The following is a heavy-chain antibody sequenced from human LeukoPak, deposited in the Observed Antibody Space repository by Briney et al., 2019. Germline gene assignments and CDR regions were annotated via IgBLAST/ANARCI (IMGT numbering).Heavy chain of an antibody. Sequence: SETLSCKATGSTFTHYYIHWVRQPPGQGLEWMGRIIPNRSGTNNAQKFQGRVTMTTDTSISTTYMELRRLKLDDTAVYYCSGELLSSWFDPWGQGTLVTVSS. V-gene: IGHV1-2*02. CDR1: GSTFTHYY. CDR2: IIPNRSGT. D-gene: IGHD6-19*01. J-gene: IGHJ5*02. CDR3: SGELLSSWFDP.